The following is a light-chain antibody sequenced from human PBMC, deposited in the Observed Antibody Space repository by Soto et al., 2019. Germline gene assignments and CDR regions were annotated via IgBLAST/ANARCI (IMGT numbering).Light chain of an antibody. CDR2: DVS. V-gene: IGLV2-14*01. CDR1: SSDVGSYNY. J-gene: IGLJ1*01. CDR3: SSYTTSSTYV. Sequence: QSALTQPASVSVSPGQWITISCTGTSSDVGSYNYVSWYQQHPGKAPKVMIYDVSNRPSGVSYRFSGSKSGNTASLTISGLQAEDEADYYCSSYTTSSTYVFGTGTKVTVL.